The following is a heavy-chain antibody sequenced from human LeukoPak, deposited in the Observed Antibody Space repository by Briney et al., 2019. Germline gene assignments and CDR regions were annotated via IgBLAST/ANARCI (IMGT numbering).Heavy chain of an antibody. CDR3: AGDFHY. Sequence: SETLSLTCTVSGGSISSGSYYWSWIRQPAGKGLEWIGRIFTSGSTNYNPSLKSRVTISVDTSKNQFSLMLSSVTAADTAVYYCAGDFHYWGQGTLVTVSS. J-gene: IGHJ4*02. CDR2: IFTSGST. CDR1: GGSISSGSYY. V-gene: IGHV4-61*02.